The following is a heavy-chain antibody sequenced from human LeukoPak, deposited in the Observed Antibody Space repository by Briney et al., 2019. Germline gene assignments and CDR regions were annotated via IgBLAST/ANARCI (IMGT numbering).Heavy chain of an antibody. CDR1: GFTFSSYS. D-gene: IGHD6-13*01. CDR2: ISSSSSYI. J-gene: IGHJ5*02. CDR3: ARDLYSSSWYSDP. Sequence: PGGSLRLSCAASGFTFSSYSMNWVRQAPGKGLEWVSSISSSSSYIYYADSVKGRFTISRDNAKSSLYLQMNSLRAEDTAVYYCARDLYSSSWYSDPWGQGTLVTVSS. V-gene: IGHV3-21*01.